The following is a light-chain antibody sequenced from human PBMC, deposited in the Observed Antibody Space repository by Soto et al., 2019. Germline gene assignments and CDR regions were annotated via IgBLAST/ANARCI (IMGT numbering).Light chain of an antibody. CDR3: QQFNSDHLT. V-gene: IGKV1-13*02. CDR2: DAS. J-gene: IGKJ4*01. CDR1: QGISSA. Sequence: AIQLTQSPSSLSASVGDRVTITCRASQGISSALAWYQQKPGKAPKLLIYDASTLESGVPSRFSGSGSGTDFTLTISSLQTEDFATYYCQQFNSDHLTFGGGTKVEIK.